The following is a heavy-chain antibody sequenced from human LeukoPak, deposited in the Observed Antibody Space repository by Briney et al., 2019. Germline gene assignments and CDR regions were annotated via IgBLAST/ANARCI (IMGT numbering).Heavy chain of an antibody. V-gene: IGHV1-69*13. CDR2: IIPIFGTA. CDR3: ARAGGREAYYYGMDV. Sequence: ASVKVSCKASGGTFSSYAISWVRQAPGQGLEWMGGIIPIFGTANYAQKFQGRVTITADESTSTAYMELSSLRSEDTAVYYCARAGGREAYYYGMDVWGQGTTVTVSS. CDR1: GGTFSSYA. D-gene: IGHD2-15*01. J-gene: IGHJ6*02.